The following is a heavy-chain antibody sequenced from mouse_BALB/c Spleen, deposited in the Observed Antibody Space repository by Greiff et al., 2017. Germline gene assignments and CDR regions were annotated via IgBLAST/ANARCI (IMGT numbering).Heavy chain of an antibody. CDR1: GYAFSSSW. Sequence: VQGVESGPELVKPGASVKISCKASGYAFSSSWMNWVKQRPGQGLEWIGRIYPGDGDTNYNGKFKGKATLTADKSSSTAYMQLSSLTSVDSAVYFCARWRDMGNYEYFDYWGQGTTLTVSS. D-gene: IGHD2-1*01. V-gene: IGHV1-82*01. CDR3: ARWRDMGNYEYFDY. CDR2: IYPGDGDT. J-gene: IGHJ2*01.